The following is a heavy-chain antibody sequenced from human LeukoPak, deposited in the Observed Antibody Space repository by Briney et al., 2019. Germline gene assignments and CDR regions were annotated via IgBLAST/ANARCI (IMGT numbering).Heavy chain of an antibody. CDR1: GGSISSYY. D-gene: IGHD6-6*01. CDR2: NYTSGST. V-gene: IGHV4-4*07. Sequence: PSETLSLTCTVSGGSISSYYWSWIRQPAGKGLEWIGRNYTSGSTNYNPSLKSRVTMSVDTSKNQISLKVNSVTAADTAVYYCARESYSSSYLFDFWGQGTLVTVSS. J-gene: IGHJ4*02. CDR3: ARESYSSSYLFDF.